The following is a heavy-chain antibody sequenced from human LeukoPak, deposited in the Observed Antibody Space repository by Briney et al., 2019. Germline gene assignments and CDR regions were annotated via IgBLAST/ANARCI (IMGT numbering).Heavy chain of an antibody. J-gene: IGHJ3*02. D-gene: IGHD2-2*03. CDR1: GFTFSNHA. Sequence: PGGSLRLSCVTSGFTFSNHAMHWVRQGPGKGLEWVAVISDDGTSKFYADSVKGRFTIFRDNSKNTLFLQINSQRPEDTAMYYCARVDDLDAFDIWGQGTLVTVSS. CDR3: ARVDDLDAFDI. V-gene: IGHV3-30*04. CDR2: ISDDGTSK.